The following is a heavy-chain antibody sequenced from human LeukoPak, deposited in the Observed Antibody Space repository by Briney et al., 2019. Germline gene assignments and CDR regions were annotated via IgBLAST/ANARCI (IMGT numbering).Heavy chain of an antibody. CDR2: INDSGGST. CDR1: GFTLSSYA. Sequence: SGGSLRLSCAASGFTLSSYAMNWVRQAPGKGLEWVSVINDSGGSTFYADSVKGRFTISRDNSKNTLYLQMNSLRGDDSAVYYCAKDRPNFYETSGSYYKMEGDFWGQGSLVTVSS. V-gene: IGHV3-23*01. J-gene: IGHJ4*02. CDR3: AKDRPNFYETSGSYYKMEGDF. D-gene: IGHD3-10*01.